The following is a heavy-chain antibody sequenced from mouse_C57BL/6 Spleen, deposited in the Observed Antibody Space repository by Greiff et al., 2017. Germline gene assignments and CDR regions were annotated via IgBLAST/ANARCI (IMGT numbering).Heavy chain of an antibody. J-gene: IGHJ2*01. CDR1: GYTFTSYW. CDR3: ARGSTADFDY. CDR2: IHPNSGST. V-gene: IGHV1-64*01. D-gene: IGHD1-2*01. Sequence: VQLQQPGAELVKPGASVKLSCKASGYTFTSYWMHWVKQRPGQGLEWIGMIHPNSGSTNYNEKFKSKDTLTVDKSSSTAYMQLSSLTSEDSAVYYCARGSTADFDYWGQGTTLTVSS.